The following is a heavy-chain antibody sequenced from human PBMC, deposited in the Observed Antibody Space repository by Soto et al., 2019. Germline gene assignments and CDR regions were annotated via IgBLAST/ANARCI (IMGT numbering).Heavy chain of an antibody. CDR3: ARLSSDYGDYYFDY. J-gene: IGHJ4*02. Sequence: QLQLQESGPGLVKPSETLSLTCTVSGGSISSSSYYWGWIRQPPGKGLEWIGSIYYSGSTYYNPSLKSRVTISVDTSKNQFPLKLSSVTAADTAVYYCARLSSDYGDYYFDYWGQGTLVTVSS. CDR2: IYYSGST. D-gene: IGHD4-17*01. CDR1: GGSISSSSYY. V-gene: IGHV4-39*01.